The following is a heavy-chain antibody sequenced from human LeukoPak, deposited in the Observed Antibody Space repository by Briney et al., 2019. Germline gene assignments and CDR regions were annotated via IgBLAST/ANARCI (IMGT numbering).Heavy chain of an antibody. CDR1: GGSISSGSYY. V-gene: IGHV4-61*02. D-gene: IGHD4-11*01. CDR3: ARELMTTVTVNWFDP. J-gene: IGHJ5*02. Sequence: SQTLSLTCTVSGGSISSGSYYWSWIRQPAGKGLEWIGRIYTSGSTNYNPSRKSRVTISVDTSKNQFSLKLSSVTAADTAVYYCARELMTTVTVNWFDPWGQGTLVTVSS. CDR2: IYTSGST.